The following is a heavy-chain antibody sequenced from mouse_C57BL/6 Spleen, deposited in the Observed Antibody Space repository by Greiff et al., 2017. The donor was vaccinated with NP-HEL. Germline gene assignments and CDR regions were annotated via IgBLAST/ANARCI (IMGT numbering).Heavy chain of an antibody. V-gene: IGHV2-6-1*01. J-gene: IGHJ4*01. CDR2: IWSDGST. CDR1: GFSLTSYG. CDR3: ARHALYDDYAMDY. D-gene: IGHD2-3*01. Sequence: QVQLKESGPGLVAPSQSLSITCTVSGFSLTSYGVHWVRQPPGKGLEWLVVIWSDGSTNFISALKSRLSISKDNSESQVFLKMNSLQADDTAMYYCARHALYDDYAMDYWGQGTSVTVSS.